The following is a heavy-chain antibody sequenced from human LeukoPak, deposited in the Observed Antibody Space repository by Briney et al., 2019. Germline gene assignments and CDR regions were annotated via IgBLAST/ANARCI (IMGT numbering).Heavy chain of an antibody. J-gene: IGHJ6*03. D-gene: IGHD3-10*01. CDR1: GFTFSSYW. V-gene: IGHV3-7*01. Sequence: HTGGSLRLSCAASGFTFSSYWMSWVRQAPGKGLEWVANIKQDGSEKYYVDSVKGRFTISRDNAKNSLYLQMNSLRAEDTAVYYCARDRMVPVYYYYYMDVWGKGTTVTVSS. CDR2: IKQDGSEK. CDR3: ARDRMVPVYYYYYMDV.